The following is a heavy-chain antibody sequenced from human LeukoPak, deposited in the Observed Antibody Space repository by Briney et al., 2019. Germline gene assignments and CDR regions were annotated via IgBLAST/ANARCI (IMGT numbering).Heavy chain of an antibody. J-gene: IGHJ4*02. CDR1: GFIVNTNY. D-gene: IGHD6-19*01. V-gene: IGHV3-53*01. Sequence: GSLRLSCAASGFIVNTNYMTWVRQAPGKGLEWVSVIYSGGSTYYADSVKGRFTISRDNSENTLYLQMNSLRAEDTAVCYCARDSSGWHGNWGQGTLVTVSS. CDR2: IYSGGST. CDR3: ARDSSGWHGN.